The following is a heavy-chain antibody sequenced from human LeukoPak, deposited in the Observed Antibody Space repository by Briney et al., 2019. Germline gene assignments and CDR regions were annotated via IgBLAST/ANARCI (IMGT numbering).Heavy chain of an antibody. Sequence: SVKVPCKASGGTFSSYAISWVRQAPGQGLEWMGRIIPIFGTANYAQKFQGRVTITTDESTSTAYMELSSLRSEDTAVYYCARDGGYSGYDKGFYWGQGTLVTVS. CDR1: GGTFSSYA. J-gene: IGHJ4*02. CDR3: ARDGGYSGYDKGFY. CDR2: IIPIFGTA. V-gene: IGHV1-69*05. D-gene: IGHD5-12*01.